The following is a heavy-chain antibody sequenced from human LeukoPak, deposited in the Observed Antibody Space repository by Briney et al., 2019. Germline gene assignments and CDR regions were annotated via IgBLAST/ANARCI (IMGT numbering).Heavy chain of an antibody. J-gene: IGHJ3*02. V-gene: IGHV4-30-2*01. CDR3: ARDPRMVRGVIHDAFDI. D-gene: IGHD3-10*01. Sequence: SETLSLTCTVSGGSISSGGYYWSWIRQPPGKGLEWIGYIYHSGSTYYNPSLKSRVTISVDTSRNQFSLKLSSVTAADTAVYYCARDPRMVRGVIHDAFDIWGQGTMVTVSS. CDR1: GGSISSGGYY. CDR2: IYHSGST.